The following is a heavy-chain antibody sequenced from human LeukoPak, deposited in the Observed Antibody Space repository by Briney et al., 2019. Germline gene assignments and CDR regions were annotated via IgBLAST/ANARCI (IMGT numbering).Heavy chain of an antibody. CDR1: GFTFSSYA. Sequence: GGSLRLSCAASGFTFSSYAMSWVRQAPGKGLEWVSLISWDGGSTYYADSVKGRFTISRDNSKNSLYLQMNSLRAEDTALYYCAKDSTRGSSWDFDYWGQGTLVTVSS. D-gene: IGHD6-6*01. CDR3: AKDSTRGSSWDFDY. J-gene: IGHJ4*02. CDR2: ISWDGGST. V-gene: IGHV3-43D*03.